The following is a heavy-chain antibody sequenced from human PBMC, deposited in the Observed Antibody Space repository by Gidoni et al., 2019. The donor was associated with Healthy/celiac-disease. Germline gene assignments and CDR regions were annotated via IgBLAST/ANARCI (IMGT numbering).Heavy chain of an antibody. J-gene: IGHJ4*02. CDR1: GFPFSSYA. D-gene: IGHD6-13*01. V-gene: IGHV3-23*01. CDR3: AKDGEQQLVRGGFGY. Sequence: EVQLLESGGGLVQPGGSLRLSCAASGFPFSSYAMSWVRQAPGKGLEWVSAISGSGGSTYYADSVKGRFTISRDNSKNTLYLQMNSLRAEDTAVYYCAKDGEQQLVRGGFGYWGQGTLVTVSS. CDR2: ISGSGGST.